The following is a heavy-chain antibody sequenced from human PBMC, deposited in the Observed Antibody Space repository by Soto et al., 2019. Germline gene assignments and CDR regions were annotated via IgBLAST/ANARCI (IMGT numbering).Heavy chain of an antibody. CDR2: ISYDGSNK. CDR3: ARAKYSSSWWYFQH. Sequence: PGGSLRLSCAASGFTFSSYAMHWVRQAPGKGLEWVAVISYDGSNKYYADSVKGRFTISRDNSKNTLYLQMNSLRAEDTAVYYCARAKYSSSWWYFQHWGQGTLVTVSS. CDR1: GFTFSSYA. D-gene: IGHD6-13*01. J-gene: IGHJ1*01. V-gene: IGHV3-30-3*01.